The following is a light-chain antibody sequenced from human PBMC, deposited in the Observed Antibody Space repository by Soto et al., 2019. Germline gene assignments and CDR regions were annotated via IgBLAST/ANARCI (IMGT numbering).Light chain of an antibody. V-gene: IGKV1-5*03. CDR3: QQYNTYWWT. Sequence: DIQMTQSLSTLSASVGDRVTITCRASQSISNWLAWYQQKPGKAPKLLIYKASGLQSGVPSRFSGSGSGTEFTLTISSLQPDDFATYYCQQYNTYWWTFGQGTKVDI. J-gene: IGKJ1*01. CDR1: QSISNW. CDR2: KAS.